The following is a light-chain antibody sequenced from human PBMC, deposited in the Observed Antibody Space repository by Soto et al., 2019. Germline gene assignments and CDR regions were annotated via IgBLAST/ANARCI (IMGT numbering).Light chain of an antibody. CDR3: QHYGSSPHS. CDR1: QSVSSSY. Sequence: EIGLTQSPGTLSLSPGERATLSCMASQSVSSSYLAWYQHKPGQAPRLLIYGASSRATGIPDRFSGSGSGTDFTLTISTLEPEDFAVYYCQHYGSSPHSFGQGTKLEIK. V-gene: IGKV3-20*01. J-gene: IGKJ2*01. CDR2: GAS.